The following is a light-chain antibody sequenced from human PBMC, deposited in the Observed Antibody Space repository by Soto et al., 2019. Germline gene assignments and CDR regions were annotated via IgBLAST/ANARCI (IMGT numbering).Light chain of an antibody. CDR2: DAS. CDR1: QSVSSY. Sequence: EIVLTQSPATLSLSPGERATLSCRASQSVSSYLAWYQQKPGQAPRLLIYDASNRATGIPARFSGSGSGTDFNLTISSLEPEDLAVYYCQQRSNWPSYTFGQGTKLEIK. CDR3: QQRSNWPSYT. J-gene: IGKJ2*01. V-gene: IGKV3-11*01.